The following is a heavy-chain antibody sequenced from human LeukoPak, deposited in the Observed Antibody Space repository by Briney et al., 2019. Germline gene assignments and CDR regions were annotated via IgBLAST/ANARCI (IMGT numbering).Heavy chain of an antibody. CDR3: ACDSSGYYHHDVFDI. D-gene: IGHD3-22*01. V-gene: IGHV4-30-4*01. J-gene: IGHJ3*02. CDR1: GGSISSDDYY. CDR2: IYHSGST. Sequence: SESLSLTCTVSGGSISSDDYYWSWIRQPPGKGLEWIGYIYHSGSTYYNPSLKSRVTMSVDTSKNQFSLKLSSVTAADTAVYYCACDSSGYYHHDVFDIWGQGTMVTVSS.